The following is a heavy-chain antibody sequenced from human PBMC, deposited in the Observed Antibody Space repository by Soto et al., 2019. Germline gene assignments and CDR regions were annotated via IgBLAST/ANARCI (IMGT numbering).Heavy chain of an antibody. CDR1: GFTFSNAW. J-gene: IGHJ4*02. CDR2: IKSKTDGGTT. CDR3: TTDCSSGWMFDY. Sequence: EVQLVESGGGLVKPGGSLRLSCAASGFTFSNAWMNWVRQAPGKGLEWVGRIKSKTDGGTTDYAAPVKGRFTISRDDSKNTLYLQMNSLKAEDTAVYYCTTDCSSGWMFDYWGQGTLVTVSS. V-gene: IGHV3-15*07. D-gene: IGHD6-19*01.